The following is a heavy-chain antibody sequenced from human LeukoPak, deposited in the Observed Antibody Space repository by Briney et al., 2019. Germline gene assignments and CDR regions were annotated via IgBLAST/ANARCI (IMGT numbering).Heavy chain of an antibody. V-gene: IGHV1-8*01. J-gene: IGHJ4*02. CDR2: MNPNSGNT. Sequence: GASVKVSCKASGYTFTSYDINWVRQATGQGLEWMGWMNPNSGNTGYAQKFQGRVTITADESTSTAYMELSSLRSEDTAVYYCARGHYYDSSGYLGFDYWGQGTLVTVSS. CDR3: ARGHYYDSSGYLGFDY. D-gene: IGHD3-22*01. CDR1: GYTFTSYD.